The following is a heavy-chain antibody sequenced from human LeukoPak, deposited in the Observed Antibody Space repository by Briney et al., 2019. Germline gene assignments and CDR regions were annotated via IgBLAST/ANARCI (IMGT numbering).Heavy chain of an antibody. CDR1: GFTVSSNY. J-gene: IGHJ4*02. V-gene: IGHV3-53*01. D-gene: IGHD3-10*01. Sequence: GGSLRLSCAASGFTVSSNYMSWVRQAPGKGLEWVSVIYSGGSTYYADSVKGRFTISRDNAKNSLYLQMNSLRAEDTAVYYCARWGFGELLYSFDYWGQGTLVTVSS. CDR2: IYSGGST. CDR3: ARWGFGELLYSFDY.